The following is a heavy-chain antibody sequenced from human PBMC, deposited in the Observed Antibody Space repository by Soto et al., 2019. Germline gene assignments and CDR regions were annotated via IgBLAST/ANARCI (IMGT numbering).Heavy chain of an antibody. J-gene: IGHJ6*02. CDR3: AKDVGPKLTTEYYCMDV. D-gene: IGHD4-17*01. V-gene: IGHV3-30*18. CDR2: ISYDGSNK. CDR1: GFTFSSYG. Sequence: PGGSLRLSCAASGFTFSSYGMHWVRQAPGKGLEWVAVISYDGSNKYYADSVKGRFTISRDNSKNTLYLQMNSLRAEDTAVYYCAKDVGPKLTTEYYCMDVWGQGTTVTVSS.